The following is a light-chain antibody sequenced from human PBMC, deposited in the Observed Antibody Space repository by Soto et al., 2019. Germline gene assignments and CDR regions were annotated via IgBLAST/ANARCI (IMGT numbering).Light chain of an antibody. CDR2: GNS. Sequence: QSVLTQPPSVSGAPGQRVTISCTGSSSNIGAGYDVHWYQQLPGTAPKLLIYGNSNRPSGVPDRFSGSKSGTSASLAITGPRGGDGGDYFPQSQDPSLGGPFFFGTGPKVPVL. J-gene: IGLJ1*01. V-gene: IGLV1-40*01. CDR3: QSQDPSLGGPFF. CDR1: SSNIGAGYD.